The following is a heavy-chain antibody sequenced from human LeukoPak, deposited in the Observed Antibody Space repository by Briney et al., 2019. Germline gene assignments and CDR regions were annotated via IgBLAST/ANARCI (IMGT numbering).Heavy chain of an antibody. CDR3: AKLGAYSSSWYGD. CDR2: ISGSGGST. J-gene: IGHJ4*02. Sequence: GGSLRLSCAASGFTFSGYWMTWVRQAPGKGLEWVSAISGSGGSTYYADSVKGRFTISRDNSKNTLYLQMNSLRAEDTAVYYCAKLGAYSSSWYGDWGQGTLVTVSS. CDR1: GFTFSGYW. D-gene: IGHD6-13*01. V-gene: IGHV3-23*01.